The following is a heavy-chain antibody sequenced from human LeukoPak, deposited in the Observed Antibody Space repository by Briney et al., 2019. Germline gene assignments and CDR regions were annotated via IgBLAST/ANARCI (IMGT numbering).Heavy chain of an antibody. V-gene: IGHV3-53*01. CDR2: IYSCGSK. CDR3: ARYSSGNFDY. J-gene: IGHJ4*02. Sequence: GRSLTLSCPPSGFTVSSNYMSCVRHAPGKGREWVSFIYSCGSKYYPNSVKGRFTISRNNSRNTLYRQMNSLRAEDTAVYYCARYSSGNFDYWGQGTLVTVSS. CDR1: GFTVSSNY. D-gene: IGHD3-22*01.